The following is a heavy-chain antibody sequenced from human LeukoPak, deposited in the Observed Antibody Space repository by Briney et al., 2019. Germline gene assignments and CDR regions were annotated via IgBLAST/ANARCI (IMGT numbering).Heavy chain of an antibody. D-gene: IGHD2-21*02. CDR3: ARDRGVVTAIGYYYYGMDV. J-gene: IGHJ6*02. V-gene: IGHV3-11*01. Sequence: PGGSLRLSCAASRFTFSDYYISWIRQAPGKGLEWVSYISSSGSTIYCADSVKGRFTISRDNAKNSLYLQMNSLRAEDTAVYYCARDRGVVTAIGYYYYGMDVWGQGTTVTVSS. CDR1: RFTFSDYY. CDR2: ISSSGSTI.